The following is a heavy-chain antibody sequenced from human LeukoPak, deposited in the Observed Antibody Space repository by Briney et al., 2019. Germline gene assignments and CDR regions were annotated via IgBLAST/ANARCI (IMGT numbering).Heavy chain of an antibody. Sequence: PGGSLRLPCAASGFTFSNYDMSWVRQAPGKGLEWVSSISATTIYRFSAGSVRGRFTISRDNVENSLYLQMNDLRREDTAVYYCARIGLGRDAYNSFDYWGQGTLVIVSS. V-gene: IGHV3-21*01. CDR2: ISATTIYR. D-gene: IGHD5-24*01. CDR3: ARIGLGRDAYNSFDY. J-gene: IGHJ4*02. CDR1: GFTFSNYD.